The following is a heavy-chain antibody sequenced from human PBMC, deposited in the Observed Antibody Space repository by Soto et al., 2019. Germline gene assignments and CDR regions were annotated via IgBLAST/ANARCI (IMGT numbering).Heavy chain of an antibody. CDR2: ISAYNGNK. V-gene: IGHV1-18*01. CDR1: GYTFTSYG. J-gene: IGHJ4*02. D-gene: IGHD3-22*01. Sequence: ASVKVSCKASGYTFTSYGISWVRQAPGQGLEWMGWISAYNGNKNYAQKLQGRVTMTTDTSTSTAYMELRSLRSDDTAVYYCARSTYYYDSTTQDCWGQGTLGTVSS. CDR3: ARSTYYYDSTTQDC.